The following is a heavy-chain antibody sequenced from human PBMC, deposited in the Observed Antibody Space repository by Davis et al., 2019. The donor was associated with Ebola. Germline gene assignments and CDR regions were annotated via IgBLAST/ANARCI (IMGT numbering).Heavy chain of an antibody. D-gene: IGHD2-2*01. CDR1: GFTFSGSS. CDR2: IRTTAYNYAT. J-gene: IGHJ6*03. V-gene: IGHV3-73*01. CDR3: AKAEGLLGYCTVTSCYYYMDV. Sequence: GGSLRLSCAASGFTFSGSSMQWVRQGPGKGLEWIGRIRTTAYNYATVYPVSVKGRFTISRDDSKSTTYLQMNSLRAEDPAVYYCAKAEGLLGYCTVTSCYYYMDVWGKGTTVTVSS.